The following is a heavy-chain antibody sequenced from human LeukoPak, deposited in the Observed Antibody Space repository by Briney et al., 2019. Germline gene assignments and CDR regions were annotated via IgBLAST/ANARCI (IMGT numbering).Heavy chain of an antibody. J-gene: IGHJ4*02. CDR1: GFTFSSYS. D-gene: IGHD3-10*01. V-gene: IGHV3-21*01. CDR3: AREKANYYGSGSYYNYFDY. CDR2: ISSSSSYI. Sequence: GGSLRLPCAASGFTFSSYSMNWVRQAPGKGLEWVSSISSSSSYIYYADSVKGRFTISRDNAKNSLYLQMNSLRAEDTAVYYCAREKANYYGSGSYYNYFDYWGQGTLVTASS.